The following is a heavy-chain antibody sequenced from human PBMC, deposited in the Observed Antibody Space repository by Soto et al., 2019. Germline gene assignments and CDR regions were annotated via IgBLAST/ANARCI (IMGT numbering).Heavy chain of an antibody. V-gene: IGHV4-38-2*01. CDR1: GYSISSGYY. D-gene: IGHD4-17*01. Sequence: SETLSLTCAVSGYSISSGYYWGWIRQPPGKGLEWIGSIYHSGSTYYNPSLKSRVTISVDTSKNQFSLKLSSVTAADTAVYYCARGRGEQGHVGMDVWGQGTTVTVSS. J-gene: IGHJ6*02. CDR3: ARGRGEQGHVGMDV. CDR2: IYHSGST.